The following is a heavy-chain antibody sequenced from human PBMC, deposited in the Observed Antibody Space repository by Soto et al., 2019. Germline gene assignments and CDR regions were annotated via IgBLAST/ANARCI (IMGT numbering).Heavy chain of an antibody. CDR2: ISWDGGST. CDR1: GFTFDDYT. CDR3: AKPFYSSSWYYFDY. J-gene: IGHJ4*02. V-gene: IGHV3-43*01. Sequence: EVQLVESGGVVVQPGGSLRLSCAASGFTFDDYTMHWVRQAPGKGLEWVSLISWDGGSTYYADSVKGRFTISRDNSKNSLYLKMNSLRTEDTALYYCAKPFYSSSWYYFDYWGQGTLVTVSS. D-gene: IGHD6-13*01.